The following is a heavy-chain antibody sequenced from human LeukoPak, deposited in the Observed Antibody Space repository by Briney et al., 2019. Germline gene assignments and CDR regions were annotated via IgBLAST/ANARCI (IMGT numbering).Heavy chain of an antibody. D-gene: IGHD2-2*02. Sequence: PGRSLRLSCAASGFTFSSYGMHWVRQAPGKGLEWVAVIWYDGSNKYYADSVKGRFTISRDNSKNTLYLQMNSLRAEDTAVYYCAKAYPSYCSSTSCYTALDVWGQGTTVTVSS. J-gene: IGHJ6*02. CDR1: GFTFSSYG. CDR2: IWYDGSNK. CDR3: AKAYPSYCSSTSCYTALDV. V-gene: IGHV3-33*06.